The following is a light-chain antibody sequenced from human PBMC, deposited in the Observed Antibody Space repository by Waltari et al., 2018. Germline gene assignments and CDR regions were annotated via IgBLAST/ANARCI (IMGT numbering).Light chain of an antibody. CDR2: DVT. CDR1: SRDIGGYNY. Sequence: QSALTQPASVSGSPGQSITISCTGTSRDIGGYNYVSWYVQYPDTAPRLIIFDVTKRPACVSGRFSGSKSGNMASLTISGLRTEDEADYICSSYTSSSAVVFGGGTKVTVL. V-gene: IGLV2-14*01. CDR3: SSYTSSSAVV. J-gene: IGLJ3*02.